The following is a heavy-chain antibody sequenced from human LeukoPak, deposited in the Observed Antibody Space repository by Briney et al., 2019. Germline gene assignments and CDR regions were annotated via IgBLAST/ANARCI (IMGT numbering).Heavy chain of an antibody. CDR3: ARASGTGSLRFDP. CDR2: IYYTGSS. CDR1: GGSISSSSYY. V-gene: IGHV4-61*05. D-gene: IGHD3-10*01. J-gene: IGHJ5*02. Sequence: SETLSLTCTVSGGSISSSSYYWGWIRQAPGKGLDWMGYIYYTGSSDYRPSLKSRLIFSIDTSKNQFSLTLRSVTAADTAVYYCARASGTGSLRFDPWGQGVPVIVSS.